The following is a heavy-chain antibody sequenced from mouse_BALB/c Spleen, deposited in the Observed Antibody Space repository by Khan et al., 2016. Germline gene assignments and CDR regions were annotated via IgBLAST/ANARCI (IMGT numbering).Heavy chain of an antibody. CDR3: ASDPVGPTGFDY. D-gene: IGHD2-14*01. CDR2: ITYSGST. V-gene: IGHV3-2*02. Sequence: EVQLQESGPGLVKPSQSLSLTCTVTGYSITSDYAWNWIRQFPGNKLEWMGYITYSGSTSYNPSLKSRISIPRDTSKNQFFLQLNSVTTEDTATYYCASDPVGPTGFDYWGQGTTLTVSS. J-gene: IGHJ2*01. CDR1: GYSITSDYA.